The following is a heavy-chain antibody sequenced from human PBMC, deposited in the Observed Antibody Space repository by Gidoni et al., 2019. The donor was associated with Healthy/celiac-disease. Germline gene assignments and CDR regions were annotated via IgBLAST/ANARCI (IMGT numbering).Heavy chain of an antibody. CDR2: TYYRSKWYN. Sequence: QVQLQQSGPGLVKPSQTLSLTCAISGDSVSSHRAAWTWIRQSPSRGLEWLGRTYYRSKWYNDYAVSVKSRITINPDTSKNQFSLQLNSVTPEDTAVYYCARGILGVGLWFGEFHHGMDVWGQGTTVTVSS. J-gene: IGHJ6*02. CDR1: GDSVSSHRAA. D-gene: IGHD3-10*01. V-gene: IGHV6-1*01. CDR3: ARGILGVGLWFGEFHHGMDV.